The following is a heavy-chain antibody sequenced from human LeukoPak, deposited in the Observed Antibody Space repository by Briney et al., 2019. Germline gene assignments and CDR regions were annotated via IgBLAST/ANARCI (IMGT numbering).Heavy chain of an antibody. J-gene: IGHJ4*02. V-gene: IGHV1-18*01. Sequence: ASVKVSCKASGYTFTSYGISWVRQAPGQGLEWMGRISAYNGNTNYAQKLQGRVTMTTDTSTSTAYMELRSLRSDDTAVYYCARDLGYCSSTSCYAYFDYWGQGTLVTVSS. CDR1: GYTFTSYG. CDR3: ARDLGYCSSTSCYAYFDY. CDR2: ISAYNGNT. D-gene: IGHD2-2*01.